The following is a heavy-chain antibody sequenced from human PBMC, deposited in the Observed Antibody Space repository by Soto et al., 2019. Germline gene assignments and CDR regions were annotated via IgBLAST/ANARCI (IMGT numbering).Heavy chain of an antibody. V-gene: IGHV3-74*01. Sequence: GGSLRLSCAASGFTFSSYWMHWVRQAPGKGLVWVSRINSDGSSTSYADSVKGRFTISRDNAKNTLYLQMNSLRAEDTAVYYCAREWEITIFDPAFDYWGQGTLVTVSS. J-gene: IGHJ4*02. CDR3: AREWEITIFDPAFDY. CDR1: GFTFSSYW. D-gene: IGHD3-10*02. CDR2: INSDGSST.